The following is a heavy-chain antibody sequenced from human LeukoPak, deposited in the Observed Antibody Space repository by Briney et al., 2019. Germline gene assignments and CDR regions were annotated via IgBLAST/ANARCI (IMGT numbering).Heavy chain of an antibody. Sequence: SETLSLTCTVSGYSISSGYYWGWIRQPPGKGLEWIGSIYHSGSTYYNPSLKSRVTVSVDTSKNQFSLKLSSVTAADTAVYYCARDRRSGSYPYYFDYWGQGTLVTVSS. J-gene: IGHJ4*02. D-gene: IGHD1-26*01. CDR2: IYHSGST. CDR3: ARDRRSGSYPYYFDY. CDR1: GYSISSGYY. V-gene: IGHV4-38-2*02.